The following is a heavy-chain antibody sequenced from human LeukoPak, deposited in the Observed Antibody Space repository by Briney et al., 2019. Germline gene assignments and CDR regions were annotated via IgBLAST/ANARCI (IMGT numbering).Heavy chain of an antibody. CDR3: AGTTHTGYSSSWYGPYYYGMDV. J-gene: IGHJ6*02. V-gene: IGHV4-4*02. Sequence: PSETLSLTCAVSGGSISSSNWWSWVRQPPGKGLEWIGEIYHSGSTNYNPSLKSRVTISVDKSKNQFSLKLSSVTAADTAVYYCAGTTHTGYSSSWYGPYYYGMDVWGQGTTVTVSS. CDR2: IYHSGST. D-gene: IGHD6-13*01. CDR1: GGSISSSNW.